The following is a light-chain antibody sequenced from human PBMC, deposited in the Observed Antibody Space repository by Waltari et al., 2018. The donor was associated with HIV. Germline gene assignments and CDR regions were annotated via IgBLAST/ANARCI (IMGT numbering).Light chain of an antibody. CDR1: RSDVGGYIY. CDR3: CSYAGSYTYVV. Sequence: QSALTQPRPVSGFPGQSVPIPCTGPRSDVGGYIYVSSYQQHPGNAPKRMIYEVSKRPSGVPDRFSGSKSGNTASLTISELQAEDEADYYCCSYAGSYTYVVFGGGTKLTGL. V-gene: IGLV2-11*01. J-gene: IGLJ2*01. CDR2: EVS.